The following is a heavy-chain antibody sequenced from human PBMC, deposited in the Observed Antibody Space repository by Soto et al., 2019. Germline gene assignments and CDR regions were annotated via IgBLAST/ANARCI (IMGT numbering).Heavy chain of an antibody. J-gene: IGHJ4*02. CDR3: ARAYGSGTYVNHVHS. CDR1: GYTFTSYT. CDR2: INAGNGNT. V-gene: IGHV1-3*01. D-gene: IGHD3-10*01. Sequence: QVSLVQSGADMEKPGASMKVSCKTSGYTFTSYTVHWVRQAPGQSLQWMGWINAGNGNTKYSQSFQDRVTITRDTSASTVYMELTSLTSEDTAMYYCARAYGSGTYVNHVHSWGQGVLVTVSS.